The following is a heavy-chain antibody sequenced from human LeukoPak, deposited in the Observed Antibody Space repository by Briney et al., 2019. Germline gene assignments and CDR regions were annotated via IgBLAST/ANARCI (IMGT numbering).Heavy chain of an antibody. CDR2: INHSGST. CDR1: GGSFSAYY. V-gene: IGHV4-34*01. D-gene: IGHD1-26*01. CDR3: ARGPRLTYPLPPDY. J-gene: IGHJ4*02. Sequence: PSETLSLTCAVYGGSFSAYYWSWIRQPPGKGLEWIGEINHSGSTNYNPSLKSRVTISVDTSKNQFSLKLSSVTAADTAVYYCARGPRLTYPLPPDYWGQGTLVSVSS.